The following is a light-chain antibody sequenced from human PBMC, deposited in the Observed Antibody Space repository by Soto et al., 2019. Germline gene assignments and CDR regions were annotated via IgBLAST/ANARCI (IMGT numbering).Light chain of an antibody. Sequence: SYELTQPSSVSVSPGQTARITCSGDVLAKKYARWFQQKPGQAPVLVIYKDSERPSGIPERFSGSRSGTTVTLTISGAQVEDEADYYCYSAADNNPVFGGGTKLTVL. CDR3: YSAADNNPV. V-gene: IGLV3-27*01. CDR2: KDS. J-gene: IGLJ3*02. CDR1: VLAKKY.